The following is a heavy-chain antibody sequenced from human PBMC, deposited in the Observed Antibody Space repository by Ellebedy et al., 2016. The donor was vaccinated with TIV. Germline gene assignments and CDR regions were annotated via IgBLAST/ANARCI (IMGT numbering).Heavy chain of an antibody. CDR2: ISGRGDII. D-gene: IGHD1-14*01. CDR1: GFTFSGYW. V-gene: IGHV3-23*01. J-gene: IGHJ4*02. Sequence: GESLKISCAASGFTFSGYWMSWVRQAPGKGLEWVSAISGRGDIIKYADSVKGRFTISRDNSKNTLYLQMDTLRAEDTAVYYCAKSPSRKPGLVDDWGQGTLVTVSS. CDR3: AKSPSRKPGLVDD.